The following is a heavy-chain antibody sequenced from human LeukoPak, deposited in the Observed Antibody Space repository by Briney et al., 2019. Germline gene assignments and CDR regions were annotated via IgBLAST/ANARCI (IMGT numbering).Heavy chain of an antibody. D-gene: IGHD6-13*01. CDR1: GFTFSSYS. J-gene: IGHJ1*01. CDR3: ARVGIAAAGEYFQH. V-gene: IGHV3-21*01. Sequence: GSLRLSCAASGFTFSSYSMNWVRQAPGKGLEWVSSISSSSSYIYYADSVKGRFTISRDNAKNSLYLQMNSLRAEDTAVYYCARVGIAAAGEYFQHWGQGTLVTVSS. CDR2: ISSSSSYI.